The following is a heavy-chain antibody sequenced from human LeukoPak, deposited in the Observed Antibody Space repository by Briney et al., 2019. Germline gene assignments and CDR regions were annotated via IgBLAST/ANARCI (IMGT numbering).Heavy chain of an antibody. J-gene: IGHJ4*02. D-gene: IGHD2-8*01. CDR2: INPKNGRT. CDR3: AREIVL. V-gene: IGHV1-2*02. Sequence: ASVKVSCKASGYMFTDYYMDWLRQAPGQGLEWMGWINPKNGRTKYAQKFQGRVTMTRDTSISTAYMELSRLGSDDTAVYYCAREIVLWGQGTLVTVSS. CDR1: GYMFTDYY.